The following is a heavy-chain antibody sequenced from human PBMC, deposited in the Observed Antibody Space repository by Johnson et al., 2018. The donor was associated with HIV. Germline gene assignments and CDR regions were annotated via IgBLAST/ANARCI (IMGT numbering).Heavy chain of an antibody. D-gene: IGHD6-19*01. V-gene: IGHV3-23*04. Sequence: VQLVESGGGLVQPGGSLRVSCAASGFTFSSYVMSWVRQAPGKGLEWVSAISGSGGSTYYADSVKGRVTISRDNSKNTLYLQMNSLRAEDTAVYYCARAIDQGYSSGWSSDVYDIWGQGTMVTVSA. J-gene: IGHJ3*02. CDR1: GFTFSSYV. CDR2: ISGSGGST. CDR3: ARAIDQGYSSGWSSDVYDI.